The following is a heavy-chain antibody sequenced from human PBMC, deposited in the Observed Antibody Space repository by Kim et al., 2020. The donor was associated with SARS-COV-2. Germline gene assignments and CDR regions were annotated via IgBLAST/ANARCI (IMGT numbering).Heavy chain of an antibody. CDR3: ARGRYSSSWGDAFDI. J-gene: IGHJ3*02. V-gene: IGHV3-30*04. CDR1: GFTFSSYA. Sequence: GGSLRLSCAASGFTFSSYAMHWVRQAPGKGLEWVAVISYDGSNKYYADSVKGRFTISRDNSKNTLYLQMNSLRAEDTAVYYCARGRYSSSWGDAFDIWGQGTMVTVSS. D-gene: IGHD6-13*01. CDR2: ISYDGSNK.